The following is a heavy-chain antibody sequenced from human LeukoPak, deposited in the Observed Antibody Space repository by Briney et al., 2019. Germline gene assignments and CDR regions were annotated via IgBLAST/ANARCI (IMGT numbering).Heavy chain of an antibody. J-gene: IGHJ6*03. Sequence: SETLSLTCTVSGGSISSGSYYWSWIRQPAGKGLEWIGRIYTSGSTNYNPSLKSRVTISVDTSKNQFSLKLSSVTAADTAVYYCARNTGGSPDLYYMDVWGKGTTVTVS. D-gene: IGHD7-27*01. CDR3: ARNTGGSPDLYYMDV. CDR2: IYTSGST. CDR1: GGSISSGSYY. V-gene: IGHV4-61*02.